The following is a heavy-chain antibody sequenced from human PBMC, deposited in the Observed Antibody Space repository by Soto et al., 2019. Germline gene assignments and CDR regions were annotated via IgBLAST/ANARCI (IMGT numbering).Heavy chain of an antibody. J-gene: IGHJ5*02. CDR2: IIPIFGTA. Sequence: QVQLVQSGAEVKKPGSSVKVSCKASGGTFSSYAISWVRQAPGQGLEWMGGIIPIFGTANYAQKFQGRVTITADESTSTAYMELSSLRSEDTAVYYCARLMGELSLPPNWFDPWGPGTLVTVSS. CDR3: ARLMGELSLPPNWFDP. V-gene: IGHV1-69*01. CDR1: GGTFSSYA. D-gene: IGHD3-16*02.